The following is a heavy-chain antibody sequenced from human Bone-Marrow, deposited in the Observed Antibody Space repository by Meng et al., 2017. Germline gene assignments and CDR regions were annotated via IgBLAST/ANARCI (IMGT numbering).Heavy chain of an antibody. D-gene: IGHD1-26*01. J-gene: IGHJ2*01. Sequence: GESLKISCAASGFTFSSYSMSWVRQAPGKGLEWVSAITGSGGSTYYADSMKGRFTISRDNSKNTLYVQMNSLSAEDTAVYYCAKEVGATHWYFDLWGRGTPVTVS. CDR2: ITGSGGST. CDR1: GFTFSSYS. V-gene: IGHV3-23*01. CDR3: AKEVGATHWYFDL.